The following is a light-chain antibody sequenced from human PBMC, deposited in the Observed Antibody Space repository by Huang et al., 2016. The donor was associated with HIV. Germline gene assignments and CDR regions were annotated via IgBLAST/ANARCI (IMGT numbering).Light chain of an antibody. CDR1: HSVSSSH. CDR2: GAA. J-gene: IGKJ4*01. Sequence: EIVLTQSPGTLSLSPGDRATLSCRASHSVSSSHIAWYQQEPGQDPRLLIYGAAIRATCIPDRFSGSWSGTDFTLTIDRLEPEDFAVYYCQQYGTSPHTFGGGTNVEMK. V-gene: IGKV3-20*01. CDR3: QQYGTSPHT.